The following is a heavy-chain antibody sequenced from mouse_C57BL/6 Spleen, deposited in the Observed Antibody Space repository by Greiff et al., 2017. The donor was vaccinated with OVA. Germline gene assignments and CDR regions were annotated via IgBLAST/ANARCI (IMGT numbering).Heavy chain of an antibody. Sequence: QVQLQQSGAELVKPGASVKISCKASGYAFSSYWMNWVKQRPGKGLEWIGQIYPGDGDTNSNGKFKGKATLTADKSSSTAYMQLSSLTSEDSAVYFCAREGYYPYYYAMDDWGQGTSVTVSS. CDR1: GYAFSSYW. J-gene: IGHJ4*01. CDR3: AREGYYPYYYAMDD. D-gene: IGHD1-1*01. CDR2: IYPGDGDT. V-gene: IGHV1-80*01.